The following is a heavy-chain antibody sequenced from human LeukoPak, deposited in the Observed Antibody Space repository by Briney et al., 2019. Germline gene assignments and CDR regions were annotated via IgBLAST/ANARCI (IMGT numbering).Heavy chain of an antibody. CDR1: GGSISSYY. V-gene: IGHV4-59*01. CDR2: IYYSGST. J-gene: IGHJ5*02. CDR3: ARVYYDFWSGYYTTYNWFDP. D-gene: IGHD3-3*01. Sequence: ASETLSLTCTVSGGSISSYYWSWIRQPPGKGLEWIGYIYYSGSTNYNPSLKSRVTISVDTSKNQFSLKLSSVTAADTAVYYCARVYYDFWSGYYTTYNWFDPWGQGTLVTVSS.